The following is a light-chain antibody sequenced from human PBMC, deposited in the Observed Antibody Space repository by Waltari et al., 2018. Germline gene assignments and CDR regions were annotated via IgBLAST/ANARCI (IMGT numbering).Light chain of an antibody. V-gene: IGLV1-51*02. CDR2: ENN. CDR3: GTWDSSLSAVL. J-gene: IGLJ2*01. Sequence: QSVLTQPPSVSAAPGQKVTISCSGSSSNIGSYYVSWYQQLPGTAPKLLNFENNMRPSGIPVRFSGSKSGTSATLGITGLQTGDEADYYCGTWDSSLSAVLFGGGTKLTAL. CDR1: SSNIGSYY.